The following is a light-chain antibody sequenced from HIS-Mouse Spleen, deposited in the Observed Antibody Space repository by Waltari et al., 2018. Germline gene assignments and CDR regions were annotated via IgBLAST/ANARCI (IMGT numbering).Light chain of an antibody. CDR2: GAS. CDR3: QQYGSSPPWT. V-gene: IGKV3-20*01. CDR1: QSVSSSY. Sequence: EIVLTQSPGTLSLSPGERATLSCRASQSVSSSYLAWYQQKPGQAPRLLISGASSRATGIPDRFSGSGSGTDVTLTISRLEPEDFAVYYCQQYGSSPPWTFGQGTKVEIK. J-gene: IGKJ1*01.